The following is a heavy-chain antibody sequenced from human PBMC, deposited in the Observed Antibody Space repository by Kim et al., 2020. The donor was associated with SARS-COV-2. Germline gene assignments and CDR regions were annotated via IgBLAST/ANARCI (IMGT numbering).Heavy chain of an antibody. CDR2: INTNTGNP. D-gene: IGHD3-16*02. Sequence: ASVKVSCKASGYTFTSYAMNWVRQAPGQGLEWMGWINTNTGNPTYAQGFTGRFVFSLDTSVSTAYLQISSLKAEDTAVYYCAREAIRLGELSPLDYWGQGTLVSVYS. J-gene: IGHJ4*02. V-gene: IGHV7-4-1*02. CDR3: AREAIRLGELSPLDY. CDR1: GYTFTSYA.